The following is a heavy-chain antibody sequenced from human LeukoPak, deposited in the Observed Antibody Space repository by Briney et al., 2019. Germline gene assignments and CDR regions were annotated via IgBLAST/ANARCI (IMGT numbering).Heavy chain of an antibody. D-gene: IGHD3-10*01. CDR2: INHSGST. Sequence: SETLSLTCAVYGGSFSGYYWSWIRQPLGKGLEWIGEINHSGSTNYNPSLKSRVTISVDTSKNQFSLKLSSVTAADTAVYYCARGGLLWFGELFRGLNWFDPWGQGTLVTVSS. J-gene: IGHJ5*02. CDR1: GGSFSGYY. V-gene: IGHV4-34*01. CDR3: ARGGLLWFGELFRGLNWFDP.